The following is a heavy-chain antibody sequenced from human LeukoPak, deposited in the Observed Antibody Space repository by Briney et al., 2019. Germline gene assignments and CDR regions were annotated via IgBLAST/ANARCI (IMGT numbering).Heavy chain of an antibody. CDR2: IYHSGST. CDR1: GGSISSGGYS. V-gene: IGHV4-30-2*01. CDR3: ARLRGYSYGGVIDY. D-gene: IGHD5-18*01. Sequence: SETLSLTCAVSGGSISSGGYSWSWIRQPPGKGLEWIGYIYHSGSTYYNPSLKSRVTISVDRSKNQFSLKLSSVTAADTAVYYCARLRGYSYGGVIDYWGQGTLVTVSS. J-gene: IGHJ4*02.